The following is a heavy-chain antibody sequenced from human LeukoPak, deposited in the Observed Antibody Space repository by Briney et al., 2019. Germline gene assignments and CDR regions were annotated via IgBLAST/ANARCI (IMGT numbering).Heavy chain of an antibody. D-gene: IGHD3-10*01. Sequence: SETLSLTCAVYGGSFSGYYWSWIRQPPGKGLEWIGEINHSGSTNYNPSLKSRVTISVDTSKNQFSLKLSSVTAADTAVYYCARHPSYADYYYGSGSYRKNPFDYWGQGTLVTVSS. CDR2: INHSGST. V-gene: IGHV4-34*01. CDR3: ARHPSYADYYYGSGSYRKNPFDY. CDR1: GGSFSGYY. J-gene: IGHJ4*02.